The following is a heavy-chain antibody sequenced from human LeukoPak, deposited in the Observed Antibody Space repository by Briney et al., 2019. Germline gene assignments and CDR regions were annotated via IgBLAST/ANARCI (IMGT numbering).Heavy chain of an antibody. CDR2: INPHSGGT. CDR3: ARDYERIIMVRGVPLSPQTVFDP. V-gene: IGHV1-2*02. J-gene: IGHJ5*02. Sequence: ASVKVSCKTSGYTFTDYYIHWVRQAPGHRPECVGYINPHSGGTNYAQNLQGRVTMTRDTSISTAYMELSRLRSDETAVYYCARDYERIIMVRGVPLSPQTVFDPWGQGTLVTVSS. CDR1: GYTFTDYY. D-gene: IGHD3-10*01.